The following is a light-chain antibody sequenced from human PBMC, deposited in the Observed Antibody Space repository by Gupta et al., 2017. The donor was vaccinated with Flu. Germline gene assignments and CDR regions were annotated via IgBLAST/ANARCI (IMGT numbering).Light chain of an antibody. V-gene: IGKV2-28*01. CDR3: MQARQTPPT. CDR1: QSLLHSNGCNN. CDR2: LGS. J-gene: IGKJ2*01. Sequence: DLVLTQSPLSLPVTSAEPAYISCRSSQSLLHSNGCNNLDWYLQKPGQAPQLLMYLGSNRASGVPDRFSGSGSGTDFTLKIIRVEAEDVGVYYCMQARQTPPTFGQGTKLEIK.